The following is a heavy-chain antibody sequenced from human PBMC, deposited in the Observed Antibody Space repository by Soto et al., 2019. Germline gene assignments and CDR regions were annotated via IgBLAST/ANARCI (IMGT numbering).Heavy chain of an antibody. CDR2: IYQSGST. V-gene: IGHV4-38-2*02. CDR1: GYSISSGNY. J-gene: IGHJ4*02. Sequence: PSETLSLTCLVSGYSISSGNYWGWIRQPAGKGLEWIGSIYQSGSTYYNPSLRSRATISVDTSKNQFSLKLSSVTAADTAVYYCARVLGAPLYFSDSWGQGTLVTVSS. D-gene: IGHD1-26*01. CDR3: ARVLGAPLYFSDS.